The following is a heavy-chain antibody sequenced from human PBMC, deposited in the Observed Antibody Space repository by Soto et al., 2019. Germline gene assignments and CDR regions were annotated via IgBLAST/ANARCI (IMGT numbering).Heavy chain of an antibody. J-gene: IGHJ4*02. D-gene: IGHD2-15*01. V-gene: IGHV3-15*01. Sequence: GGSLRLSCAASGFVVTNAWLSWVRQAPGKGLERVGRIKPKTDRGPTTEYAASVKGRFTLSKDDSTDMVYLQMNSLKIEDTAVYYCTTAGQWCFWTAYYFEHWGQGTPVTVSS. CDR3: TTAGQWCFWTAYYFEH. CDR2: IKPKTDRGPTT. CDR1: GFVVTNAW.